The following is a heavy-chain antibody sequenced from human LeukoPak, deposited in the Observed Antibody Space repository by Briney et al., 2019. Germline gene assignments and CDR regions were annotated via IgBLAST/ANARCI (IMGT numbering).Heavy chain of an antibody. V-gene: IGHV3-73*01. CDR3: TRLVVPAAIESIAAAGTGY. CDR2: IRSKANGYAT. J-gene: IGHJ4*02. CDR1: GFTFSGSA. D-gene: IGHD2-2*02. Sequence: PGGSLRLSCAASGFTFSGSAMPWVRQASGKGLEWVGRIRSKANGYATAYAASVKGRFTISRDDSKNTAYLQMNSLKTEDTAVYYCTRLVVPAAIESIAAAGTGYWGQGTLVTVSS.